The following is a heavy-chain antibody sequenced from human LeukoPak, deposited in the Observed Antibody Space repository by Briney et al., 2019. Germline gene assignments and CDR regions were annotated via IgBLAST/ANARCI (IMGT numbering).Heavy chain of an antibody. CDR1: GLTFSSYE. Sequence: PPGGSLRLSCVVSGLTFSSYEMNWVRQAPGKGLEWVSYISTSGSTIYYADSVKGRLTTSRDNAKNSLYLQMNGLRAEDTAIYYCASPQWLAFWGQGTLVTVSS. CDR2: ISTSGSTI. V-gene: IGHV3-48*03. J-gene: IGHJ4*02. D-gene: IGHD6-19*01. CDR3: ASPQWLAF.